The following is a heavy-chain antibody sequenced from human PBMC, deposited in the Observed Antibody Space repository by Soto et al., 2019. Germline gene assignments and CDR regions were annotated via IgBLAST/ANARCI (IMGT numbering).Heavy chain of an antibody. D-gene: IGHD2-15*01. CDR2: IYYSGST. Sequence: SETLSHTCPVSGFYISSYYWSWIRQPPGKGLEWIGYIYYSGSTNYNPSLKSRVTISVDTSKNQFSLKLSSVTAADTAVYYCAGTRGYCSGGSCPTVVDYWGQGTLVTVSS. CDR1: GFYISSYY. V-gene: IGHV4-59*01. CDR3: AGTRGYCSGGSCPTVVDY. J-gene: IGHJ4*02.